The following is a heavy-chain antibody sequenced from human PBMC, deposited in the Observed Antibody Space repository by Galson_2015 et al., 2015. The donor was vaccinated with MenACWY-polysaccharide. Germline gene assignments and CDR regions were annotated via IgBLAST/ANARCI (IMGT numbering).Heavy chain of an antibody. D-gene: IGHD6-25*01. CDR1: GFTFSDYY. CDR2: ISSGGGII. CDR3: ARSAWLDI. J-gene: IGHJ3*02. V-gene: IGHV3-11*01. Sequence: SLRLSCAASGFTFSDYYMTWIRQAPGKGLECVSHISSGGGIIYYADSVKGRFTISRDNAQNSLYLQMNSLRAEDTAMYYCARSAWLDIWGQGTMVTVSS.